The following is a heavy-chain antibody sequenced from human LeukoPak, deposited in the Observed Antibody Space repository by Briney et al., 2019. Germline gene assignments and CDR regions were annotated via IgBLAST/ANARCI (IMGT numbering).Heavy chain of an antibody. D-gene: IGHD1-1*01. CDR1: GFTFSSYG. J-gene: IGHJ4*02. CDR2: ISYDGSNK. Sequence: GGSLRLSCAASGFTFSSYGMHWVRQAPGKGREWVAVISYDGSNKYYADSVKGRFTISRDNSKNTLYLQMNSLRAEDTAVYYCANLEEQLEDFDYWGQGTLVTVSS. V-gene: IGHV3-30*18. CDR3: ANLEEQLEDFDY.